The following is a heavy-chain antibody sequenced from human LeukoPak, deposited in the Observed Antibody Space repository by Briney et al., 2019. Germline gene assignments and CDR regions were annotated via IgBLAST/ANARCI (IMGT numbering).Heavy chain of an antibody. CDR1: GYTFTSYG. CDR2: ISGYNGNT. V-gene: IGHV1-18*01. CDR3: AKDGIQLWMLQLDY. D-gene: IGHD5-18*01. J-gene: IGHJ4*02. Sequence: ASVKVSCKASGYTFTSYGISWVRQAPGRGLEWMGWISGYNGNTNYAQNLQGRVTLTTDTSTSTAYMELRSLRSDDTAMYYCAKDGIQLWMLQLDYWGQGTLVTVPS.